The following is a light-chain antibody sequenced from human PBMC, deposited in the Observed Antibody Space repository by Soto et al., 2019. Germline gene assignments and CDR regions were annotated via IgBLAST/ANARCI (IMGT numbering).Light chain of an antibody. J-gene: IGKJ5*01. CDR2: DAS. Sequence: EIVLTQSPGTLSLSPGEGVTLSCRASQSVRSGNLAWYQQKPGQAPRLLIYDASNRVTGIPARFSGSGSGTDFTLTISSLEPEDFAVYYCQQRSNWATFGQGTRLEIK. CDR1: QSVRSGN. V-gene: IGKV3-11*01. CDR3: QQRSNWAT.